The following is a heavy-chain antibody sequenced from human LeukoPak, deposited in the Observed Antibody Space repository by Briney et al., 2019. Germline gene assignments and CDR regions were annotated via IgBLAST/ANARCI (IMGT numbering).Heavy chain of an antibody. CDR1: GFTFSNYF. CDR2: ISGSGGKT. V-gene: IGHV3-23*01. Sequence: GGSLRLSCTASGFTFSNYFMSWVRQAPGKGLEWVSSISGSGGKTYYTDSVKGRFTISRDNSKNMLYLQMNSLRAEDTALYYSAQSGQFDSWGQGTLVTVSS. D-gene: IGHD2-8*02. J-gene: IGHJ5*01. CDR3: AQSGQFDS.